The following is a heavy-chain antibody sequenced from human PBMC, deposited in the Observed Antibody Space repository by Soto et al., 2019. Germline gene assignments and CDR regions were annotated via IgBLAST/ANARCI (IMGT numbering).Heavy chain of an antibody. Sequence: TLSLTCTVSGGYISSYYWSWVRQPPGKGLEWIGHIYYSGSTNYNPSLKSRVTISIDTSKRQYSLNQNSVTAADTAVYYCXXXXXXXXXXXXXAWRAQYYNGMDVWGQGTTVTVSS. CDR1: GGYISSYY. V-gene: IGHV4-59*12. D-gene: IGHD3-16*01. CDR3: XXXXXXXXXXXXXAWRAQYYNGMDV. CDR2: IYYSGST. J-gene: IGHJ6*01.